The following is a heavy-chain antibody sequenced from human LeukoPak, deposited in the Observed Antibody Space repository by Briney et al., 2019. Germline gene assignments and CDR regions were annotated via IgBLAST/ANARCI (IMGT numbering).Heavy chain of an antibody. J-gene: IGHJ4*02. Sequence: SETLSLTCTVSGGSVSSGSYYWSWIRQPPGKGLEWIGYIYYSASTNYNPSLKNRVTISVDTSKNQFSLKLSSVTAADTAVYYCARSPREFYGSTYFDFWGQGTLVTVSS. V-gene: IGHV4-61*01. CDR3: ARSPREFYGSTYFDF. D-gene: IGHD2/OR15-2a*01. CDR2: IYYSAST. CDR1: GGSVSSGSYY.